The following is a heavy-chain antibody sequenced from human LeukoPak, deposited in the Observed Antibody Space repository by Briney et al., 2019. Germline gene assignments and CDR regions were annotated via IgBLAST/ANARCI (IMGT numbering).Heavy chain of an antibody. Sequence: GASVKVSCKASGYTFTTYYMHWVRQPPGQGLEWMGIINPSSGSTNYAQKFQGRVSMTRDTSTSTVYMELSSLRSEDTAVYYCARVLGYEGQWEPLDYWGQGTLVTVSS. CDR3: ARVLGYEGQWEPLDY. D-gene: IGHD1-14*01. J-gene: IGHJ4*02. CDR2: INPSSGST. CDR1: GYTFTTYY. V-gene: IGHV1-46*01.